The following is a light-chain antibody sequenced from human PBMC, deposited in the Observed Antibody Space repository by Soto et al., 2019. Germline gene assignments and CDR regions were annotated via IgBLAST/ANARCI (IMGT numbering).Light chain of an antibody. CDR3: QSYDSSLSGWV. Sequence: QSVLTQRPSVSGAPGQRVTISCTESSSNIGAGYDVHWYQQLPGTAPKLLIYGNSNRPSGVPDRFSGSKSGTSASLAITGLQAEDEADYYCQSYDSSLSGWVFGGGTKLTVL. CDR2: GNS. CDR1: SSNIGAGYD. V-gene: IGLV1-40*01. J-gene: IGLJ3*02.